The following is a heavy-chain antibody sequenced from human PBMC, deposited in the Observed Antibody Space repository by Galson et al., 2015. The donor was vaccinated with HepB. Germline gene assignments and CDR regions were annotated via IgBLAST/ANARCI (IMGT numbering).Heavy chain of an antibody. D-gene: IGHD3-3*01. CDR3: ARATPSLTYYDFWSGYYASGPIFDY. Sequence: SVKVSCKASGYTFTSYAMHWVRQAPGQRLEWMGWINAGNGNTKYSQKFQGRVTITRDTSASTAYMELSSLRSEDTAVYYCARATPSLTYYDFWSGYYASGPIFDYWGQGTLVTVSS. CDR1: GYTFTSYA. J-gene: IGHJ4*02. V-gene: IGHV1-3*01. CDR2: INAGNGNT.